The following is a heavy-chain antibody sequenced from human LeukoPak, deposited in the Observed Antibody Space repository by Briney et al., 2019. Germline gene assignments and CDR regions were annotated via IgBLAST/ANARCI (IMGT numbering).Heavy chain of an antibody. CDR1: GGTFSSYA. J-gene: IGHJ4*02. V-gene: IGHV1-69*13. CDR3: ARDPLHYYDSSGYSSGGYFDY. D-gene: IGHD3-22*01. Sequence: VASVKVSCKASGGTFSSYAISWVRQAPGQGPEWMGGIIPIFGTANYAQKFQGRVTITADESTSTAYMELSSLRSEDTAVYYCARDPLHYYDSSGYSSGGYFDYWGQGTLVTVSS. CDR2: IIPIFGTA.